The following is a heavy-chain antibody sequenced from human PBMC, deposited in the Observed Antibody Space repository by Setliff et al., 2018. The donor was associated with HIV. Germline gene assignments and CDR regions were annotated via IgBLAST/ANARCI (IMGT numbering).Heavy chain of an antibody. CDR1: GGSFSGYY. D-gene: IGHD7-27*01. CDR3: AKLTPFDY. V-gene: IGHV4-34*01. Sequence: KSSETLSLTCAVYGGSFSGYYWSWIRQPPGKGLEWIGEINHSGSTNYNPSLKSRVTISVDTSKNQFSLKLSSVTAADTAVYYCAKLTPFDYWGQGTLVTVSS. CDR2: INHSGST. J-gene: IGHJ4*02.